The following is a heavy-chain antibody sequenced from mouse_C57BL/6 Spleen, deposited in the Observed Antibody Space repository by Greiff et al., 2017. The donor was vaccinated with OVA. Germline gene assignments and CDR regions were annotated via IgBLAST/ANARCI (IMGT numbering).Heavy chain of an antibody. J-gene: IGHJ3*01. D-gene: IGHD1-1*01. CDR1: GYSITSGYY. CDR2: ISYDGSN. Sequence: EVQLVESGPGLVKPSQSLSLTCSVTGYSITSGYYWNWIRQFPGNKLEWMGYISYDGSNNYNPSLKNRISITRDTSKNQFFLKLNSVTTEDTATYYCAREGIYYGSRAYWGQGTLVTVSA. V-gene: IGHV3-6*01. CDR3: AREGIYYGSRAY.